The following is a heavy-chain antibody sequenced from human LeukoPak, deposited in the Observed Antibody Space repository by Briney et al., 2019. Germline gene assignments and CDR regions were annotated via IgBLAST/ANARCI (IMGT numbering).Heavy chain of an antibody. Sequence: SKTLSLTCAVYGGSFSGYYWYWIRQPPGKGLEWIGESNHSGSTNYIPSLKSRVTISVDTSKNQFSLKLSSVTAADTAEYYCARGLPAMYNYDFWSGPPDVWGKGTTVTVSS. CDR2: SNHSGST. J-gene: IGHJ6*04. D-gene: IGHD3-3*01. CDR3: ARGLPAMYNYDFWSGPPDV. V-gene: IGHV4-34*01. CDR1: GGSFSGYY.